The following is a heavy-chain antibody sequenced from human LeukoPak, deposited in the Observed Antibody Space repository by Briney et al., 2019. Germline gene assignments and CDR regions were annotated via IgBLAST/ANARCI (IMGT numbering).Heavy chain of an antibody. V-gene: IGHV3-9*03. CDR2: ISWNSGSI. CDR1: GFTFDDYA. Sequence: GGSLRLSCAASGFTFDDYAMHWVRQAPGKGLEWVSGISWNSGSIGYADSVKGRFTISRDNAKNSLYLQMNSLRAEDMALYYCAKDTEQVVAKGGFDYWGQGTLVTVSS. CDR3: AKDTEQVVAKGGFDY. J-gene: IGHJ4*02. D-gene: IGHD2-15*01.